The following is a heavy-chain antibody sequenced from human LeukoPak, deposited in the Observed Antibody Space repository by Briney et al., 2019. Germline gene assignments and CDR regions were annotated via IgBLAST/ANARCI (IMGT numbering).Heavy chain of an antibody. CDR2: INHSGST. CDR3: ARAPGFYGP. CDR1: GGSFSGYY. J-gene: IGHJ5*02. D-gene: IGHD3-3*01. Sequence: PSETLSLTCAVYGGSFSGYYWSWIRQPPGKGLEWIGEINHSGSTNYNPSLKSRVTISVDTSKNQFSLKLSSVTAADTAVYYCARAPGFYGPWGQGTLVTVSS. V-gene: IGHV4-34*01.